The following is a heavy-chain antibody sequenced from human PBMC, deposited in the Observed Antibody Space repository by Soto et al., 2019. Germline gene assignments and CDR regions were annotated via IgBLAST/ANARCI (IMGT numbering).Heavy chain of an antibody. D-gene: IGHD3-9*01. Sequence: ASVKVSCKASGYTFTSYGISWVRQAPGQGLEWLGWISAYNGNTNYAQKIQGRVTMTTDTSTSTAYMELRSLRSDDTAVYYCARANLRYFDWLSYYYYMDVWGKGTTVTVSS. CDR1: GYTFTSYG. J-gene: IGHJ6*03. V-gene: IGHV1-18*01. CDR2: ISAYNGNT. CDR3: ARANLRYFDWLSYYYYMDV.